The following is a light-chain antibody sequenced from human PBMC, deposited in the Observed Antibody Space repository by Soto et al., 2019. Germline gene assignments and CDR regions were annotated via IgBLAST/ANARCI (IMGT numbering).Light chain of an antibody. J-gene: IGKJ1*01. CDR2: GAS. CDR1: LSVSSN. Sequence: EIVMTQSPATLSVSPGERATLSCRASLSVSSNLAWYQQKPGQAPRLLIYGASTRATGITARFSGGGSGTAFTLTISSLQSEDFAVYYCQQYNNWWTLGQGTKVEIK. V-gene: IGKV3-15*01. CDR3: QQYNNWWT.